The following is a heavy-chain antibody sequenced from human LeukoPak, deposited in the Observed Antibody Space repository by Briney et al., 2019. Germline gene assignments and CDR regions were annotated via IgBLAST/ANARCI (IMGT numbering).Heavy chain of an antibody. D-gene: IGHD2-15*01. V-gene: IGHV1-18*01. Sequence: GASVRVSCKASGYTFTSYGISWVRQAPGQGLEGMGWISAYNGNTNYAQKLQGRVTMTTDTSTSTAYMELRSLRSDDTAVYYCARDSYCSGGSCYTRYYYYGMDVWGQGTTVTVSS. J-gene: IGHJ6*02. CDR3: ARDSYCSGGSCYTRYYYYGMDV. CDR2: ISAYNGNT. CDR1: GYTFTSYG.